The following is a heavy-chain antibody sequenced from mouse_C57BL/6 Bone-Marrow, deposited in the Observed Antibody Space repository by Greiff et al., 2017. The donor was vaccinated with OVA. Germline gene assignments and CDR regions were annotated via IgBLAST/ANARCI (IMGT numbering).Heavy chain of an antibody. CDR2: INPNNGGT. V-gene: IGHV1-22*01. D-gene: IGHD2-3*01. J-gene: IGHJ2*01. CDR3: ASRWLPRPYYLDY. CDR1: GYTFTDYN. Sequence: EVKLQQSGPELVKPGASVKMSCKASGYTFTDYNMHWVKQSHGKSLEWIGYINPNNGGTSYNQKFKGKATLTVNKSSSTAYMELRSLTSEDSAVYYCASRWLPRPYYLDYGGRGTTLTVSA.